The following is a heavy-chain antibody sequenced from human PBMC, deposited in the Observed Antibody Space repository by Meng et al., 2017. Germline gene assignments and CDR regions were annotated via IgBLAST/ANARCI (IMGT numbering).Heavy chain of an antibody. V-gene: IGHV3-21*01. Sequence: GESLKISCAASGFTFSSYSMNWVRQGPGKGLEWVSSISSSSSYIYYADSVKGRFTISRDNAKNSLYLQMNSLRAEDTAVYYCARDKYYYDSSGPNYYYYGMDVWGQGTMVTVSS. J-gene: IGHJ6*02. CDR2: ISSSSSYI. D-gene: IGHD3-22*01. CDR1: GFTFSSYS. CDR3: ARDKYYYDSSGPNYYYYGMDV.